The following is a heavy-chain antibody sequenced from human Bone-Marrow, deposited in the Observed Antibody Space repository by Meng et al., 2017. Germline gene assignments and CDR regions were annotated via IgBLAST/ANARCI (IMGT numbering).Heavy chain of an antibody. V-gene: IGHV1-2*06. CDR3: ARDEDISAAGKLFGDY. Sequence: VLLVLSGCDVRKPGASENVSAKPSGYQFPSYYIHRVRRAPGQGLEWMVRINPKIGDTHYAQKFQARVTMTGDTSISTAYMELSGLRSDDTAMYYCARDEDISAAGKLFGDYWGQGTLVTVSS. D-gene: IGHD6-25*01. CDR1: GYQFPSYY. J-gene: IGHJ4*02. CDR2: INPKIGDT.